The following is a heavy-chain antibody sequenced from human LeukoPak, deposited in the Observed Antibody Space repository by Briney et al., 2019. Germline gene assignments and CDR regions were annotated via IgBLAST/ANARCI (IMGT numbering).Heavy chain of an antibody. CDR3: ARGYYYYYMDV. J-gene: IGHJ6*03. CDR1: GFTVSSNY. V-gene: IGHV3-53*01. Sequence: GGSLRLSCAASGFTVSSNYMSWVRQAPGKGLEWVSVIYSGGSTYYADSVKGRFTISRDNSKNALYLQMNSLRAEDTAVYYCARGYYYYYMDVWGKGTTVTVSS. CDR2: IYSGGST.